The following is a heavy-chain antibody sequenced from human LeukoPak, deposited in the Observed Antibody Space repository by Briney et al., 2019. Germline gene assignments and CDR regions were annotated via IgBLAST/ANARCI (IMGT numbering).Heavy chain of an antibody. CDR1: GGTFSSYD. CDR3: AGDRCSGGHCYHDH. D-gene: IGHD2-15*01. CDR2: IIPMFGTT. J-gene: IGHJ4*01. Sequence: SVKVSCKASGGTFSSYDVSWLRQAPGQGLEWMGKIIPMFGTTNSAQKFQGRTKITTDESTSTVYLEVSSLRSEDTAVYYCAGDRCSGGHCYHDHWGQGTLVTVSS. V-gene: IGHV1-69*05.